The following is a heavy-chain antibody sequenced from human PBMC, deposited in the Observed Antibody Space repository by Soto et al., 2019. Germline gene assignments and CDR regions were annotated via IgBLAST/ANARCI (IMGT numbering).Heavy chain of an antibody. V-gene: IGHV4-39*01. J-gene: IGHJ6*02. CDR1: GGSISSSSYY. CDR3: ARCPYDYVGDYYGMDV. CDR2: IYYSGST. D-gene: IGHD3-16*01. Sequence: QLQLQESGPGLVKPSETLSLTCTVSGGSISSSSYYWGWIRQPPGKGLEWIGSIYYSGSTYYNPSHRSRVTISVDTYQYQFFLKLSSVTAADTAVYYCARCPYDYVGDYYGMDVWGQGTTVTVSS.